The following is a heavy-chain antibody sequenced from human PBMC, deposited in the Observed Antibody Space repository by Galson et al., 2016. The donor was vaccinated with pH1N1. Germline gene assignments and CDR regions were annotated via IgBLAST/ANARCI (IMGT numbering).Heavy chain of an antibody. CDR1: GFTFSNYE. Sequence: SLRLSCAVSGFTFSNYEMNWVRQAPGKGLEWVSAISGSGGSTYYADSVKGRFTISRDNSKNTLYLQMNSLRAEDTAVYYCAKDLITIFGGWGQGTLVTVSS. D-gene: IGHD3-3*01. CDR3: AKDLITIFGG. J-gene: IGHJ4*02. CDR2: ISGSGGST. V-gene: IGHV3-23*01.